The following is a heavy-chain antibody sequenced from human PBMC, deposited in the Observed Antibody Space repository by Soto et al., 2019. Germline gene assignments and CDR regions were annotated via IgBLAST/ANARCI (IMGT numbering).Heavy chain of an antibody. D-gene: IGHD1-1*01. Sequence: QVQLVQSGAEVKKPGSSVKVSCKASGGTFSSYTISWVRQAPGQGLDWMGRIIPILGIANYAQKVQGRVTITAEEYTSTAYMELSSLRTEDTAVYYCAREGGRDGDDWGHGTLVTVSS. J-gene: IGHJ4*01. V-gene: IGHV1-69*08. CDR2: IIPILGIA. CDR3: AREGGRDGDD. CDR1: GGTFSSYT.